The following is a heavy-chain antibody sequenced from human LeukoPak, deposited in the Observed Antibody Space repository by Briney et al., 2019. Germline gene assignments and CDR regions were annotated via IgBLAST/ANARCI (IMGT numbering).Heavy chain of an antibody. CDR1: GGSFSGYY. V-gene: IGHV4-34*01. CDR2: INHSGST. CDR3: ARIGPILGAAWVDY. J-gene: IGHJ4*02. Sequence: SETLSLTCAVYGGSFSGYYWSWIRQPPGKGLEWIGEINHSGSTNYNPSLKSRVTMSVDTSKNQFSLRLSSVTAVDTAVYYCARIGPILGAAWVDYWGQGTLVSVSS. D-gene: IGHD3-3*02.